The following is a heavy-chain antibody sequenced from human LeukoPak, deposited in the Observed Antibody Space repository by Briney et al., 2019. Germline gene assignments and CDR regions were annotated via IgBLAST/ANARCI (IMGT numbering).Heavy chain of an antibody. CDR2: IGSGGSTI. CDR3: ARSRSGLFYYGMDV. V-gene: IGHV3-48*04. CDR1: RFAFSSYI. J-gene: IGHJ6*04. Sequence: PGGTLRLSCATSRFAFSSYIMNWLRQAPGQGLEWISFIGSGGSTIHYAASVKGRFTISRDNAKNSLYLQMNSLRAEDTAVYYCARSRSGLFYYGMDVWGKGTTVTVSS.